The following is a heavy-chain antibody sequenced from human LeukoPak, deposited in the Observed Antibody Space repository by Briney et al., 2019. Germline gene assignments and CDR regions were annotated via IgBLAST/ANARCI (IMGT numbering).Heavy chain of an antibody. CDR3: AKSPGGRLLLFDD. CDR2: IRYDGSNK. Sequence: GGSLRLSCAASGFTFSSYGMHWVRQAPGKGLEWVAFIRYDGSNKYYAASVKGRFTISRDNSKITLYLQRNSLRAEDTAVYYCAKSPGGRLLLFDDWGQVTLVTVSS. J-gene: IGHJ4*02. V-gene: IGHV3-30*02. D-gene: IGHD3-22*01. CDR1: GFTFSSYG.